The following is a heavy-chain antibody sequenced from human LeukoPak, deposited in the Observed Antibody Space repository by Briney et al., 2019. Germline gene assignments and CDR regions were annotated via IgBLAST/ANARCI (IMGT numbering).Heavy chain of an antibody. Sequence: QPGRSLRLSCAASGFTFSSYWMSWVRQAPGKGLEWVANIKQDGSEKYYVDSVKGRFTISRDNAKNSLYLQMNSLRAEDTAVYYCARGCHYDFWSGPESYFDYWGQGTLVTVSS. J-gene: IGHJ4*02. V-gene: IGHV3-7*01. CDR3: ARGCHYDFWSGPESYFDY. D-gene: IGHD3-3*01. CDR2: IKQDGSEK. CDR1: GFTFSSYW.